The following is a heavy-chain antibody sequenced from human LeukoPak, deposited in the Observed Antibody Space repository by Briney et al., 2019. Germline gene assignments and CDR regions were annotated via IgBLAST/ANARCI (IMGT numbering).Heavy chain of an antibody. Sequence: GGSLRLSCVASGFTFSSYAMTWVRQAPGKGLEWVSSISGSGGSTYYADSVKGRFTISRDNSKNTLYLQMNSLRAEDTAVYYCAKEGVAAAGDYYYYYMDVWGKGTTVTISS. CDR1: GFTFSSYA. CDR3: AKEGVAAAGDYYYYYMDV. D-gene: IGHD6-13*01. CDR2: ISGSGGST. V-gene: IGHV3-23*01. J-gene: IGHJ6*03.